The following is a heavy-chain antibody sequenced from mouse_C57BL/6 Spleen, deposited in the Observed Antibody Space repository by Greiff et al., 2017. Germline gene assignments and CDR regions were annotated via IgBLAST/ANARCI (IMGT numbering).Heavy chain of an antibody. Sequence: DVHLVESGGDLVKPGGSLKLSCAASGFTFSSYGMSWVRQTPDKRLEWVATISSGGSYTYYPDSVKGRFTISRDNAKNTLYLQMSSLKSEDTAMYYCARRYYGSSYWYFDVWGTGTTVTVSS. V-gene: IGHV5-6*02. CDR2: ISSGGSYT. J-gene: IGHJ1*03. CDR1: GFTFSSYG. D-gene: IGHD1-1*01. CDR3: ARRYYGSSYWYFDV.